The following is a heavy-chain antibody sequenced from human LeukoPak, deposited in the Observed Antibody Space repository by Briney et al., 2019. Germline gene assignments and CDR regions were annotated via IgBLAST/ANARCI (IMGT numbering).Heavy chain of an antibody. V-gene: IGHV3-21*01. CDR2: ISSSSSYI. D-gene: IGHD1-14*01. J-gene: IGHJ6*03. Sequence: GGSLRLSCAASGFTFSSYSMNWVRQAPGKGLEWVSSISSSSSYIYYADSVKGRFTISRDNAENSLYLQMKSLSAEDTAVYYCARDASKTSYYYYYYMDVWGKGTTVTVSS. CDR3: ARDASKTSYYYYYYMDV. CDR1: GFTFSSYS.